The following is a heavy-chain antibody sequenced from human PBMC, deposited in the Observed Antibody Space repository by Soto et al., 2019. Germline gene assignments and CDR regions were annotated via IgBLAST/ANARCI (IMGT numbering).Heavy chain of an antibody. CDR1: GITLSSYA. V-gene: IGHV3-23*01. CDR3: AKGQNSGTYRFYFDY. D-gene: IGHD1-26*01. Sequence: PGGSLRLSCAASGITLSSYAMSWVRQALGKGPEWVSGISASGGSTSYADSVKGRFTISRDNSKNTLYLQMNSLRADDTAVYHCAKGQNSGTYRFYFDYWGQGALVTVSS. J-gene: IGHJ4*02. CDR2: ISASGGST.